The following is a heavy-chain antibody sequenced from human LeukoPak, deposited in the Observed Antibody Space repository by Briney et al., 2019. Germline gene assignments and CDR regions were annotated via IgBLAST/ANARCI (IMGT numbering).Heavy chain of an antibody. D-gene: IGHD6-13*01. J-gene: IGHJ6*03. V-gene: IGHV4-4*09. CDR3: ARVMGSSPTYYYMDV. CDR2: IYTSGST. Sequence: SETLSLTCTVSGGSISSYYWSWIRQPPGKGLEWIGYIYTSGSTNYNPSPKSRVTISVDTSKNQFSLKLSSVTAADTAVYYCARVMGSSPTYYYMDVWGKGTTVTVSS. CDR1: GGSISSYY.